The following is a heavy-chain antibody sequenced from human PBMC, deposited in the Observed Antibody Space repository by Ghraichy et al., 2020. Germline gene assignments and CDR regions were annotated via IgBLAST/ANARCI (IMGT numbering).Heavy chain of an antibody. V-gene: IGHV4-61*01. CDR1: GGSVSSGSYY. D-gene: IGHD3-3*01. Sequence: SETLSLTCTVSGGSVSSGSYYWSWIRQPPGKGLEWIGYIYYSGSTNYNPSLKSRVTISVDTSKNQFSLKLSSVTAADTAVYYCARDVAYYDFWSGSPPYWGQGTLVTVSS. J-gene: IGHJ4*02. CDR3: ARDVAYYDFWSGSPPY. CDR2: IYYSGST.